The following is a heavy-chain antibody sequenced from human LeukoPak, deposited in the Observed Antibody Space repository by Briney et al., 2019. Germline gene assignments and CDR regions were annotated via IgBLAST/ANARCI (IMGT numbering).Heavy chain of an antibody. CDR3: ARDYSGSYLGAFDI. Sequence: PETLSLTCTVSGGSISSYYWSWIRQPPGKGLEWIGYIYYSGSTNYNPSLKSRVTISVDTSKNQFSLKLSSVTAADTAVYYCARDYSGSYLGAFDIWGQGTMVTVSS. D-gene: IGHD1-26*01. CDR1: GGSISSYY. V-gene: IGHV4-59*01. J-gene: IGHJ3*02. CDR2: IYYSGST.